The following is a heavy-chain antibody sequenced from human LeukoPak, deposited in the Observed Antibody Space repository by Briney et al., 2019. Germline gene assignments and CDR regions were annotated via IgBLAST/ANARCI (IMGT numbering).Heavy chain of an antibody. CDR2: ISAYNGNT. D-gene: IGHD3-9*01. CDR1: GGTFSSYA. Sequence: ASVKVSCKASGGTFSSYAISWVRQAPGQGLEWMGWISAYNGNTNYAQKLQGRVTMTTDTSTSTAYMELRSLRSDDTAVYYRAREDYDILNWFDPWGQGTLVTVSS. CDR3: AREDYDILNWFDP. J-gene: IGHJ5*02. V-gene: IGHV1-18*01.